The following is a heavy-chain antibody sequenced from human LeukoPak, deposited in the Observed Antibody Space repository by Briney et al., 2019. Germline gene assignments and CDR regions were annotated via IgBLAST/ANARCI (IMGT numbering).Heavy chain of an antibody. V-gene: IGHV3-30*02. CDR3: AREGLGPAARGYYFDY. CDR1: GFTFSSYG. CDR2: IRYDGSNK. J-gene: IGHJ4*02. D-gene: IGHD6-6*01. Sequence: GGSLRLSCAASGFTFSSYGMHWVRQAPGKGLEWVAFIRYDGSNKYYADSVKGRFTISRDNSKNTLYLQMNSLRAEDTAVYYCAREGLGPAARGYYFDYWGQGTLVTVSS.